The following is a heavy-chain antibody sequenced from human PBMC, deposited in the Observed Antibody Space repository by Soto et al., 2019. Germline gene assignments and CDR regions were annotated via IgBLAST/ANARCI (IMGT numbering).Heavy chain of an antibody. CDR3: ARDQMVLDY. CDR1: GYTFTTYA. CDR2: ISGYSGDA. Sequence: QVQLVQSGAEVKKPGASVKVSCKASGYTFTTYAFNWVRQAPGQGLEWMGWISGYSGDANYAQKFQGRVTMTTDTSTITAYMELRSLRSDDTAVYYCARDQMVLDYLGQGTLVTVAS. V-gene: IGHV1-18*04. D-gene: IGHD2-8*01. J-gene: IGHJ4*02.